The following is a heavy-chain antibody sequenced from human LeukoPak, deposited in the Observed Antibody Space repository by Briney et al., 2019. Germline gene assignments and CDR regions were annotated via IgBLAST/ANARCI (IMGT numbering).Heavy chain of an antibody. CDR1: GYTFTSYA. CDR3: AREIDWGSRDWFDP. V-gene: IGHV1-3*01. Sequence: WASVKVSCKASGYTFTSYAMHWVRQAPGQRLEWMGWINAGNGNTKYSQKFQGRVTITRDTSASTAYMELSSLRSEDTAVYYCAREIDWGSRDWFDPWGQGTLVTVSS. D-gene: IGHD3-9*01. CDR2: INAGNGNT. J-gene: IGHJ5*02.